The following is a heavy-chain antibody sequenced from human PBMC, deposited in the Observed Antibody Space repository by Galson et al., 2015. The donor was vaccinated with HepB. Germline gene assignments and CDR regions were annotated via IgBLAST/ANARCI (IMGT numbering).Heavy chain of an antibody. CDR3: AKCGSSSHYYYYGMDV. CDR1: GFTFSSYA. D-gene: IGHD6-6*01. Sequence: SLRLSCAASGFTFSSYAMSWVRQAPGKGLEWVSAISGSGGSTYYADSVKGRFTISRDNSKNTLYLQMDSLRAEDTAVYYCAKCGSSSHYYYYGMDVWGQGTTVTVSS. CDR2: ISGSGGST. J-gene: IGHJ6*02. V-gene: IGHV3-23*01.